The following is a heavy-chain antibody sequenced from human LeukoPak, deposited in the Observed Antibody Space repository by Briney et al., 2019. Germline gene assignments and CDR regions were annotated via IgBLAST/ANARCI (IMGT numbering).Heavy chain of an antibody. Sequence: SETLSLTCAVYGGSFSGYYWSWIRQPPGKGLEWIGEINHSGSTNYNPSLKSRVTISVDTSKNQFSLKLSSVTAADTAVYYCASIIVGARGAGNDAFDIWGQGTMVTVSS. CDR1: GGSFSGYY. CDR3: ASIIVGARGAGNDAFDI. CDR2: INHSGST. D-gene: IGHD1-26*01. V-gene: IGHV4-34*01. J-gene: IGHJ3*02.